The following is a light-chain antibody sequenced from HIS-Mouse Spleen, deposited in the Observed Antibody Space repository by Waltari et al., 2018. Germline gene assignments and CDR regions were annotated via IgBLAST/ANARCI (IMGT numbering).Light chain of an antibody. V-gene: IGLV2-14*03. CDR2: DVS. J-gene: IGLJ2*01. Sequence: QSALTQPASVSGSPGQSITISCTGTSSDDGGYNYVPWYQQHPGKAPKLLIYDVSNRPSGVSNRFSGSKSGNTASLTISGLQAEDEADYYCSSYTSSSTVVFGGGTKLTVL. CDR1: SSDDGGYNY. CDR3: SSYTSSSTVV.